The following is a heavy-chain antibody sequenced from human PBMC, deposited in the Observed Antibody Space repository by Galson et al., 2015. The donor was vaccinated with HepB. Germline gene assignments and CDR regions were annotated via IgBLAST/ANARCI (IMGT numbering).Heavy chain of an antibody. Sequence: ETLSLTCAVYGGSFSGYYWSWIRQSPGKGLEWIGEINHSGSTNYNPSLKSRVTISVDTSKNQFSLKLTSVTAADTAIYYCARGPGDCWTGVRNVWSRGGHYLDYWGQGTLVTVSS. V-gene: IGHV4-34*01. D-gene: IGHD3-3*01. CDR3: ARGPGDCWTGVRNVWSRGGHYLDY. CDR1: GGSFSGYY. J-gene: IGHJ4*02. CDR2: INHSGST.